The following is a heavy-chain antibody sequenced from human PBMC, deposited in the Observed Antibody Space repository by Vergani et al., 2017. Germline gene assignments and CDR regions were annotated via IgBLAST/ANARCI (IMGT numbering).Heavy chain of an antibody. CDR1: GFTSAGYA. CDR3: AKDLGTSSGGVWFDP. D-gene: IGHD6-6*01. V-gene: IGHV3-9*02. Sequence: EVQLEESGGGLVLPVRSLRLSCVASGFTSAGYAMHCVRQAPGKGLEWVSGISWNSNSIGYADSVKGRFTISRDNAKHSLYLQMNSLRAEDTALYYCAKDLGTSSGGVWFDPWGQGTLVTVS. CDR2: ISWNSNSI. J-gene: IGHJ5*02.